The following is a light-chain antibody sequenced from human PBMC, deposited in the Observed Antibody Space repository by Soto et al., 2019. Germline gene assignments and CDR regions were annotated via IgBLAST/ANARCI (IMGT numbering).Light chain of an antibody. V-gene: IGKV4-1*01. CDR2: WAS. Sequence: DIVMTQSPDSLAVSLGERATINCKSSQSVLYSSNNKNYLAWYQQKPGQPPKLLIYWASTRESGVPDRFSGSGSGTDFTLTISSLQAEDVAVCYCQQYWTFGQGTKVEIK. CDR1: QSVLYSSNNKNY. CDR3: QQYWT. J-gene: IGKJ1*01.